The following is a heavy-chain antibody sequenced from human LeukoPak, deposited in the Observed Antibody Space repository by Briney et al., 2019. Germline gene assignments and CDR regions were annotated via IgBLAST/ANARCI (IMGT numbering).Heavy chain of an antibody. CDR1: GGSFSGYY. D-gene: IGHD3-22*01. V-gene: IGHV4-34*01. CDR2: INHSGGT. CDR3: ARGPRPLYYYDSSGWDAFDI. Sequence: SETLSLTCAVYGGSFSGYYWSWIRQPPGKGLEWIGEINHSGGTNYNPSLKSRVTISVDTSKNQFSLKLSSVTAADTAVYYCARGPRPLYYYDSSGWDAFDIWGQGTMVTVSS. J-gene: IGHJ3*02.